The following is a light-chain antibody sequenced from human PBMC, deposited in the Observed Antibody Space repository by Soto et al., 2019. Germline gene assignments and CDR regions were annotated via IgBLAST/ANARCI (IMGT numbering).Light chain of an antibody. CDR3: QQYNNWPQGT. CDR2: GAS. Sequence: EIVMTQSPATLSVSPGERATLSCRAIQSVSNNYLAWYQQKPGQAPRLLIYGASTRATGIPARFSGSGSGTEFTLTISSLQSEDFAVYYCQQYNNWPQGTFGQGTKVDI. V-gene: IGKV3-15*01. CDR1: QSVSNN. J-gene: IGKJ1*01.